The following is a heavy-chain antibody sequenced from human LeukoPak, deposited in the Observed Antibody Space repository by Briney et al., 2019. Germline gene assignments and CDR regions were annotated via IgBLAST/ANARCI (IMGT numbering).Heavy chain of an antibody. J-gene: IGHJ4*02. CDR1: GFTVGGNY. V-gene: IGHV3-66*02. CDR3: ARALYGSGSYFIA. CDR2: LYSVGTT. Sequence: GGSLRLSCAASGFTVGGNYMSWVRQAPGKGLQWVSFLYSVGTTYYADSVKGRFTISRDDSKNTVYLQMNSLTTEDTAVYYCARALYGSGSYFIAWGQGTLVTVSS. D-gene: IGHD3-10*01.